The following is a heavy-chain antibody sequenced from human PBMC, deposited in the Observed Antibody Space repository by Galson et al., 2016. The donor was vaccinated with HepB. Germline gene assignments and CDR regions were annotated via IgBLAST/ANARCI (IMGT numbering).Heavy chain of an antibody. V-gene: IGHV3-23*01. D-gene: IGHD6-19*01. CDR2: ISESGDAT. CDR1: GFTFVDYA. Sequence: SLRLSCAASGFTFVDYAMNWVRQAPGKGLEWVAGISESGDATHYADSVKGRFSISRDNSKNTLHQPMNSLGVDDTAVYHCAKDALSGCYRGPCYWHFSLLGRGTLVAVSS. J-gene: IGHJ2*01. CDR3: AKDALSGCYRGPCYWHFSL.